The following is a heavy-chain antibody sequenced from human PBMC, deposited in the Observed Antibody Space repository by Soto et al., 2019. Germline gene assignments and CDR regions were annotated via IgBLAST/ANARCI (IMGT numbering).Heavy chain of an antibody. CDR1: GGSISSYY. V-gene: IGHV4-59*08. CDR2: IYYSGST. CDR3: ARLFRSSHQLHFDY. J-gene: IGHJ4*02. Sequence: SETLSLTCTVSGGSISSYYWSWIRQPPGKGLEWIGYIYYSGSTNYNPSLKSRVTISVDTSKNQFSLKLSSVTAADTAVYYCARLFRSSHQLHFDYWGQGTLVTVSS. D-gene: IGHD6-13*01.